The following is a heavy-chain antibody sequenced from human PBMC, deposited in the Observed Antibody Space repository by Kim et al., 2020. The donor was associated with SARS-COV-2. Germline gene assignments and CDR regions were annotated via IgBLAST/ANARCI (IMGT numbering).Heavy chain of an antibody. CDR2: IYYSGST. J-gene: IGHJ4*02. CDR3: EGGSGQLPSGEPY. V-gene: IGHV4-39*01. D-gene: IGHD1-26*01. Sequence: SETLSLTCTVSGGSISSSSYYWGWIRQPPGKGLEWIGSIYYSGSTYYNPSLKSRVTISVDTSKNQFSLKLSSVTAADTAVYYSEGGSGQLPSGEPYWGQGTLVTVSS. CDR1: GGSISSSSYY.